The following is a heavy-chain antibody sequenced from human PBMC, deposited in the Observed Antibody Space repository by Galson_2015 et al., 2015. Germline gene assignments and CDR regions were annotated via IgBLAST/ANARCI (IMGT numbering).Heavy chain of an antibody. CDR3: ARAGDSSSYGDY. J-gene: IGHJ4*02. CDR1: GFTFSSYA. V-gene: IGHV3-64*01. CDR2: ISSNGGST. D-gene: IGHD3-22*01. Sequence: SLRLSCAASGFTFSSYAMHWVRQAPGKGLEYVSAISSNGGSTYYANSVKGRFTISRDNSKNTLYLQMGSLRAEDMAVYYCARAGDSSSYGDYWGQGTLVTVSS.